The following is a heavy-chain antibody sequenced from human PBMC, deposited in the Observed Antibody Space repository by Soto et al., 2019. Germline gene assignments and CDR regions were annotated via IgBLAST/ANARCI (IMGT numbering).Heavy chain of an antibody. V-gene: IGHV4-4*02. CDR1: GDSISSSNW. CDR3: ASHRYTSSLDY. J-gene: IGHJ4*02. CDR2: IYHSGYT. D-gene: IGHD6-6*01. Sequence: QVQLQESGPGLVKPSGTLSLTCGVSGDSISSSNWWSWVRQPPGKGLEWIGEIYHSGYTNYNPSRKSRVTISVDKSKNQFSLRLTSVTAADTAVYYCASHRYTSSLDYWGQGTLVTVSS.